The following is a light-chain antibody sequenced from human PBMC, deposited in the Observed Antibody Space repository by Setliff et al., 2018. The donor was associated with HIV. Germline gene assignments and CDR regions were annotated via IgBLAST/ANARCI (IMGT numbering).Light chain of an antibody. CDR3: TSYTSSSTLYV. Sequence: QSALTQPASVSGSPGQSITISCTGTTRDAANYNLVSWYQQHPGKAPKLMIYGVSNRPSGVSNRFSGSKSGNTASLTISGLQAEDEADYYCTSYTSSSTLYVFGTGTKVTVL. J-gene: IGLJ1*01. V-gene: IGLV2-14*02. CDR1: TRDAANYNL. CDR2: GVS.